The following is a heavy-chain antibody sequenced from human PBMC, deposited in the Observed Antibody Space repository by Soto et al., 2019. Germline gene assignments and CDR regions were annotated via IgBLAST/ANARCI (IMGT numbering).Heavy chain of an antibody. V-gene: IGHV4-31*03. CDR2: IYYSGST. CDR1: GGSISSGGYY. J-gene: IGHJ6*02. CDR3: ARADYYGSGSQNHYYYGMDV. D-gene: IGHD3-10*01. Sequence: QVQLQESGPGLVKPSQTLSLTCTVSGGSISSGGYYWSWIRQHPGKGLEWIGYIYYSGSTYYNPSLKGRVTISVDTSKNQFSLKLSSVTAADTAVYYCARADYYGSGSQNHYYYGMDVWGQGTTVTVSS.